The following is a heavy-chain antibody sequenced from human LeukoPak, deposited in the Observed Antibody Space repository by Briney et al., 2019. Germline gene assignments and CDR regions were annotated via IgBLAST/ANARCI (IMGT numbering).Heavy chain of an antibody. J-gene: IGHJ4*02. D-gene: IGHD3-22*01. Sequence: AGGSLRLSCAASGFTFSSYWMHWVRQAPGKGLVWVSRINSDGSSTSYADSVKGRFTISRDNAKNTLYLQMNSLRAEDTAVYYCARAIRDSSGYYYEESSDYWGQGTLVTVSS. CDR2: INSDGSST. V-gene: IGHV3-74*01. CDR1: GFTFSSYW. CDR3: ARAIRDSSGYYYEESSDY.